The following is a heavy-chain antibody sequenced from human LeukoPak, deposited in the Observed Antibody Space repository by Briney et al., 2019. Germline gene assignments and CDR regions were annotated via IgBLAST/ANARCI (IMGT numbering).Heavy chain of an antibody. J-gene: IGHJ4*02. CDR2: IYYSGST. Sequence: PSETLSLTCSVSGGSISSYYWSWIRQPPGKGLEWIGYIYYSGSTHYNPSLKSRVTISVDTSKNQFSLKLSSVTAADTAVYYCASDGYGDGMDYWGQGTLVTVSS. V-gene: IGHV4-59*01. D-gene: IGHD2-21*02. CDR3: ASDGYGDGMDY. CDR1: GGSISSYY.